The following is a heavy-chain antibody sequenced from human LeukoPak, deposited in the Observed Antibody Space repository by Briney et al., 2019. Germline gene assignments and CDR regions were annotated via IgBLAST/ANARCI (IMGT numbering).Heavy chain of an antibody. CDR1: GGSFSGYH. V-gene: IGHV4-34*01. CDR2: INHRGST. D-gene: IGHD5-12*01. J-gene: IGHJ4*02. Sequence: PSETLSLTCVVYGGSFSGYHWSWIRQSPGKGLEWIGEINHRGSTNYNPSLKRRVTMSLDTSKNQFSLKLSSVTAADTAMYYCARVSGYDWESFYDYWGQGSLVTVSS. CDR3: ARVSGYDWESFYDY.